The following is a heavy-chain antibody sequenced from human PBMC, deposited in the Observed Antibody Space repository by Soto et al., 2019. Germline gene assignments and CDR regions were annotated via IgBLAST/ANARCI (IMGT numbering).Heavy chain of an antibody. V-gene: IGHV1-8*01. Sequence: QVQLVQSGAEVKKPGASVKVSCKAAGYTFTGYDINWVRQATGQGLEWMGSMNPNSGNTGYAQTFQGRVTMTRNTCISTAYMELSSLRSEDTTVYYCARGINYYDSRDDAIDIWGQGTMVTVSS. CDR2: MNPNSGNT. J-gene: IGHJ3*02. CDR1: GYTFTGYD. D-gene: IGHD3-10*01. CDR3: ARGINYYDSRDDAIDI.